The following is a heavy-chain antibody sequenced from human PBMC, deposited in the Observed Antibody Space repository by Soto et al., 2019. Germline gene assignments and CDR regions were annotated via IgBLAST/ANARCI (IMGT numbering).Heavy chain of an antibody. J-gene: IGHJ2*01. D-gene: IGHD6-6*01. CDR3: TKYSSSSSYWYFEL. CDR2: ISYDGSNK. V-gene: IGHV3-30*18. Sequence: QVQLVESGGGVVQPGRSLRLSCAASGFTFSSYGMHWVRQAPGKGLEWVAVISYDGSNKYYADSVKGRFTISRDNSKNRLYLQMNSLRAEDTAVYYCTKYSSSSSYWYFELWCRGTLVSVSS. CDR1: GFTFSSYG.